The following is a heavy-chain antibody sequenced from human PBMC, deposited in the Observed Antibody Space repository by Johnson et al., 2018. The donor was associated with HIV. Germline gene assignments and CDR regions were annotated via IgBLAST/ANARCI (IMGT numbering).Heavy chain of an antibody. J-gene: IGHJ3*02. V-gene: IGHV3-11*04. CDR1: GFIFSDYY. CDR2: ISSSGGTI. Sequence: QVQLVESGGGLVKPGGSLRLSCAASGFIFSDYYISWVRQAPEKGLEWISYISSSGGTIFYADSVKGRFTISRDIAKNTLYLQMNSLRAEDTAVYYCARVGILRRRGAFDIWGQGTMVTVSS. CDR3: ARVGILRRRGAFDI. D-gene: IGHD2-15*01.